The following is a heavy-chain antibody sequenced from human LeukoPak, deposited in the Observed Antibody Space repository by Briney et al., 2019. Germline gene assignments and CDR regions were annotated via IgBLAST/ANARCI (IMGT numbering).Heavy chain of an antibody. CDR2: ISGSGGST. J-gene: IGHJ5*02. CDR3: AKDVGYCSSTSCYNWFDP. V-gene: IGHV3-23*01. D-gene: IGHD2-2*01. Sequence: PGGSLRLSCAASGFTFSSYAMSWVRQAPGKGLEWVSAISGSGGSTYYADSVKGRFTISRDNSKNTLYLQMNSLRAEDTAVYYCAKDVGYCSSTSCYNWFDPWGQGTLVTVSS. CDR1: GFTFSSYA.